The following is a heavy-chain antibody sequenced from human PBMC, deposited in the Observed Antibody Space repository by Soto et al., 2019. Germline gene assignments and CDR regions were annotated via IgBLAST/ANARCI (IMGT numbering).Heavy chain of an antibody. D-gene: IGHD4-17*01. CDR1: GFSLSTSGVG. CDR2: IYWDDTK. CDR3: ANKGYADYAIAY. V-gene: IGHV2-5*02. Sequence: QITLKESGPTLVKPTQTLTLTCTFSGFSLSTSGVGVGWIRQPPVKALEWLAVIYWDDTKHYSPSLKSRLTTXKXSSTNQVVLTTTTMAPVDTPTSYCANKGYADYAIAYWGQGTLVTVSS. J-gene: IGHJ4*02.